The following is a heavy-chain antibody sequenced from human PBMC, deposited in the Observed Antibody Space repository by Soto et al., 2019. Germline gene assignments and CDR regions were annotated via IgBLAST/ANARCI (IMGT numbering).Heavy chain of an antibody. CDR3: ARDQPGYSYGYGLGY. CDR1: GFTFSSYS. V-gene: IGHV3-21*01. CDR2: ISSSSSYI. J-gene: IGHJ4*02. D-gene: IGHD5-18*01. Sequence: EVQLVESGGGRFKPGGSLRLSCAASGFTFSSYSMNWVRQAPGKGLEWVSSISSSSSYIYYADSVKGRFTISRDNAKNSLYLQMNSLRAEYTAVYYCARDQPGYSYGYGLGYWGQGTLVTVSS.